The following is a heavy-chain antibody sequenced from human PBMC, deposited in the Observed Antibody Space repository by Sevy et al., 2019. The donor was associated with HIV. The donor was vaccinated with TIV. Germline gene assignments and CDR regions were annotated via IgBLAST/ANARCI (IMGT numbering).Heavy chain of an antibody. CDR1: GFNFSSYG. Sequence: GGSLRLSCAASGFNFSSYGMHWVRQAPGKGLEWVAVISYDGSSKYYADSVKGRFTISRDNSKNTVYLQINRLRAEDTAVYYCAKESGSYYDFWSGHDAFAIWDQGTMVTVSS. CDR3: AKESGSYYDFWSGHDAFAI. J-gene: IGHJ3*02. D-gene: IGHD3-3*01. CDR2: ISYDGSSK. V-gene: IGHV3-30*18.